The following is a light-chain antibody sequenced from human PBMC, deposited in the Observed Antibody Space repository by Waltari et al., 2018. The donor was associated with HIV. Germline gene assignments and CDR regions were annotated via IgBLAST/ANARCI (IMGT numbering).Light chain of an antibody. CDR3: SSYTSSSTRV. Sequence: QSALTQPPSVSGSPGQSVTISCTGTSSDVGSYNRVSWYQQPPGTAPKPVIYEVSNRPSGVPDRFSGAKSGNAASLTISGLQAEDEADYYCSSYTSSSTRVFGGGTKLTVL. J-gene: IGLJ2*01. CDR2: EVS. CDR1: SSDVGSYNR. V-gene: IGLV2-18*02.